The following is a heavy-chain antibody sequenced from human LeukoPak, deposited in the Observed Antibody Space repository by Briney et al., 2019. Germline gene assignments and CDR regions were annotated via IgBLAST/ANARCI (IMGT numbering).Heavy chain of an antibody. CDR1: GFTFSSYA. D-gene: IGHD3-10*01. V-gene: IGHV3-30*04. CDR3: ARALESPYYYGSGSLDV. J-gene: IGHJ6*04. Sequence: GGSLRLSCAASGFTFSSYAMHWVRQAPGKGLEWVAVISYDGSNKYYADSVKGRFTISRDNSKNTQYLQMNSLRAEDTAVYYCARALESPYYYGSGSLDVWGKGTTVTISS. CDR2: ISYDGSNK.